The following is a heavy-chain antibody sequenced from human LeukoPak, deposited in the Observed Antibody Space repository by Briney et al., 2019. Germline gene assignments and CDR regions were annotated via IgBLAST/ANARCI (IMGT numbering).Heavy chain of an antibody. J-gene: IGHJ3*02. CDR1: GGPISSYY. CDR3: ARDLYGQWPPPPGSPYDAFDI. CDR2: IYTSGST. D-gene: IGHD6-19*01. V-gene: IGHV4-4*07. Sequence: PSETLSLTCTVSGGPISSYYWSWIRQPAGKGLEWIGRIYTSGSTNYNPSLKSRVTMSVDTSKNQFSLKLSSVTAADTAVYYCARDLYGQWPPPPGSPYDAFDIWGQGTMVTVSS.